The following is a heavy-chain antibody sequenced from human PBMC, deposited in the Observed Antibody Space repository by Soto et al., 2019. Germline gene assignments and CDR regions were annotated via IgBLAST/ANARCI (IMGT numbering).Heavy chain of an antibody. Sequence: GGSMRLSCAASGFTFSSYGMHWYRQAPGKGLEWVAVISFDGSNKDYAESVKGRFTISRDNSKNTLYLQMNSLRSEDTAVYYCARAPNKIEQWLAPGVPTTGWFDPWGQGTLVTVPS. V-gene: IGHV3-30*03. CDR3: ARAPNKIEQWLAPGVPTTGWFDP. D-gene: IGHD6-19*01. J-gene: IGHJ5*02. CDR2: ISFDGSNK. CDR1: GFTFSSYG.